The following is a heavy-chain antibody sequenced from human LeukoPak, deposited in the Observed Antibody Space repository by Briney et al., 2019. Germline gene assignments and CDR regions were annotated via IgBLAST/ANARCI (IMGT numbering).Heavy chain of an antibody. CDR2: ISYDGSNK. CDR3: ARGLGYCSSTSCPYYYYGMDV. CDR1: GFTFSSYA. D-gene: IGHD2-2*01. V-gene: IGHV3-30*09. Sequence: GGSLRLSCAASGFTFSSYAMHWVRQAPGKGLEWVAVISYDGSNKYYADSVKGRFAISRDNSKNTLYLQMNSLRAEDTAVYYCARGLGYCSSTSCPYYYYGMDVWGKGTTVAVSS. J-gene: IGHJ6*04.